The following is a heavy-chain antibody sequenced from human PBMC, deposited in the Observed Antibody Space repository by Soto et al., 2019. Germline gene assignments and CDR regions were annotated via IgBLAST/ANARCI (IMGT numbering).Heavy chain of an antibody. CDR1: GFTFNIYG. CDR3: ARTNRGGFGISGHVHLEY. CDR2: SWYDESYK. D-gene: IGHD7-27*01. V-gene: IGHV3-33*01. J-gene: IGHJ4*02. Sequence: QVHLVESGGGVVQPGRSLRLSCAASGFTFNIYGMHWVRQAPGKGLEWVAFSWYDESYKYYGDSVKGRFNISRNNSKSKLSLHKTNLRAEDTAVYYCARTNRGGFGISGHVHLEYWGQGTLVTVSS.